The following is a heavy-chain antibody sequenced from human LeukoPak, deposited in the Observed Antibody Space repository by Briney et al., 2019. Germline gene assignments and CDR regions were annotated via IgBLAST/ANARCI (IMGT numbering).Heavy chain of an antibody. J-gene: IGHJ5*02. V-gene: IGHV4-34*01. Sequence: PSETLSLTCAVYGGSFSGYYWSWIRQPPGKGLEWIGEINHSGSTNYNPSLKSRVTISVDTSKNQFSLKLSSVTAADTAVYYRARGMTTHNWFDPWGQGTLVTVSS. D-gene: IGHD4-11*01. CDR2: INHSGST. CDR3: ARGMTTHNWFDP. CDR1: GGSFSGYY.